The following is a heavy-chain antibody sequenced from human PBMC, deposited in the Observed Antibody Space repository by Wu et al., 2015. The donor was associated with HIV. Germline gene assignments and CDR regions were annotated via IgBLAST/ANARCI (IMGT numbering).Heavy chain of an antibody. D-gene: IGHD3-10*01. CDR2: IIPFLGAT. CDR3: ARDGGRFGELLPPHWYFDY. V-gene: IGHV1-69*06. CDR1: GYTFTTYS. J-gene: IGHJ4*02. Sequence: QVQLVQSGAEVKEPGASVKISCKASGYTFTTYSIHWVRQAPGQGLEWMGGIIPFLGATNYAQKFQGKVTFTADKSTSTVYMELTSLRSDDTAVYYCARDGGRFGELLPPHWYFDYWGQGTLVTVSS.